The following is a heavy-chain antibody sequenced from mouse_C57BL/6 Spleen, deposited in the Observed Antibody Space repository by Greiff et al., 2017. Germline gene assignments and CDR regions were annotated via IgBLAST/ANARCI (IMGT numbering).Heavy chain of an antibody. V-gene: IGHV3-1*01. J-gene: IGHJ1*03. CDR3: AREGGNWYFDV. CDR2: ISYSGST. Sequence: EVPLVESGPGMVKPSQSLSLTCTVTGYSITSGYDWHWIRHFPGNKLEWMGYISYSGSTNYNPSLKSRISITHDTSKNHFFLKLNSGTTEDTATYYCAREGGNWYFDVWGTGTTVTVSS. CDR1: GYSITSGYD.